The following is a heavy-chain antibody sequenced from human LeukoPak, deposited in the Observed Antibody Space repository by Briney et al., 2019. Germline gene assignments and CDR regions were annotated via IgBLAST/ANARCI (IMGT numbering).Heavy chain of an antibody. CDR2: IIPIFGTA. D-gene: IGHD2-21*02. CDR3: VREDTPATANY. J-gene: IGHJ4*02. CDR1: GGTFSSYT. V-gene: IGHV1-69*13. Sequence: SVKVSCKASGGTFSSYTISWVRQAPGQGLEWMGGIIPIFGTANYAQKFQGRVTITADESTSTAYMELSSLRSEDTAVYYCVREDTPATANYWGQGTLVTISS.